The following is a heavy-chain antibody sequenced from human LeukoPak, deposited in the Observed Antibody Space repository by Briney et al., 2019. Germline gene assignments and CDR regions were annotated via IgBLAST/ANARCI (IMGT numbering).Heavy chain of an antibody. V-gene: IGHV3-23*01. CDR2: FSGSGGST. CDR1: GFTFSSYG. Sequence: GGSLRLSCAASGFTFSSYGMSWVRQAPGKGLEWVSSFSGSGGSTYYADSVKGRFTISRDNSKNTLYLQMNSLRAEDTAVYYCARDWMGAADYWGQGTLVTVSS. CDR3: ARDWMGAADY. D-gene: IGHD3-16*01. J-gene: IGHJ4*02.